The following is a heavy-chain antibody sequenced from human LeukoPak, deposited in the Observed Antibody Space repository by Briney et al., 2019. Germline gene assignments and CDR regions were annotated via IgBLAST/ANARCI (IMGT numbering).Heavy chain of an antibody. V-gene: IGHV4-4*07. J-gene: IGHJ6*02. CDR3: ARETKGRHDMLTGYYHNYHYGLDV. CDR1: GDSLSSYY. CDR2: LYASGST. Sequence: SETLSLTCTVSGDSLSSYYWNWIRQPAGQGLEWIGRLYASGSTKYNPSLQSRVTMSVDTSKNQFSLMLRSVTAADTAVYYCARETKGRHDMLTGYYHNYHYGLDVWGQGTPVTVS. D-gene: IGHD3-9*01.